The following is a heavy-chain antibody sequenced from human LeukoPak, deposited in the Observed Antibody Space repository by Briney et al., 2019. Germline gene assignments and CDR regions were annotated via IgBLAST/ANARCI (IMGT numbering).Heavy chain of an antibody. CDR3: ARDHSSGWYSDYFDY. V-gene: IGHV3-74*01. Sequence: GGSLRLSCAAPGFTFSFYWMHWVRQAPGKGLVWVSRINIDGSSTTYADSVKGRFTISRDNSKNTLYLQMNSLRAEDTAVYYCARDHSSGWYSDYFDYWGQGTLVSVSS. CDR1: GFTFSFYW. CDR2: INIDGSST. D-gene: IGHD6-19*01. J-gene: IGHJ4*02.